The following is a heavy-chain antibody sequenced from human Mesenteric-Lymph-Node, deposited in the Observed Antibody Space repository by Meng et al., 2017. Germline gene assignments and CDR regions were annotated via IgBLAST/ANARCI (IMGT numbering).Heavy chain of an antibody. CDR1: GGSISSGSYY. V-gene: IGHV4-61*02. CDR2: IYTSGST. J-gene: IGHJ4*02. CDR3: ARGPLGSPDFDY. D-gene: IGHD7-27*01. Sequence: QARLEESGPGLVKPSQTLSLTCTVSGGSISSGSYYWSWIRQPAGKGLEWIGRIYTSGSTNYNPSLKSRVTISVDTSKNQFSLKLSSVTAADTAVYYCARGPLGSPDFDYWGQGTLVTVSS.